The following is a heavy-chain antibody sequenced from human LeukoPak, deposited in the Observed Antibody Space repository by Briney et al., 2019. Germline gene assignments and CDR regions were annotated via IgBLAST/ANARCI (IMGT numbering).Heavy chain of an antibody. Sequence: GGSLRLSCAASGFTFSSYSMNWVRQAPGKGLVWVSRVNTDGRSTSYADSVKGRFTISRDNAKNTLYLQMDSLRAEDTAVYYCAREARIMGATIDYSGQGALVTVFS. D-gene: IGHD1-26*01. CDR1: GFTFSSYS. CDR2: VNTDGRST. V-gene: IGHV3-74*01. CDR3: AREARIMGATIDY. J-gene: IGHJ4*02.